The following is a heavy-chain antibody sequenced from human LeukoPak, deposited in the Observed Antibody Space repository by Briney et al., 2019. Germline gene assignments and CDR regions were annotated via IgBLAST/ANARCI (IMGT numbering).Heavy chain of an antibody. CDR1: GFTFSSYA. V-gene: IGHV3-64D*06. Sequence: GGSLRLSCSASGFTFSSYAMHSVRQAPGKGLEYVSAISSNGGSTYYADSVKGRFTISRDNSKNTLYLQMSSLRAEDTAVYYCVKVADTYSIRGYLDYWGQGTLVTVSS. J-gene: IGHJ4*02. CDR2: ISSNGGST. D-gene: IGHD6-19*01. CDR3: VKVADTYSIRGYLDY.